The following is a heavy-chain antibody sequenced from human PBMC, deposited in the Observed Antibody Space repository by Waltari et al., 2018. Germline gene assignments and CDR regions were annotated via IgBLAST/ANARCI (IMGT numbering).Heavy chain of an antibody. Sequence: EVQLLESAGGLVQPGEALRLSCAASGFSFMGFAMTWVRQAPGKGLECVESISGSGATPFYADSVKGRFTIVRDNSRDTVYLQMNSLRVDDSAVYYCAKGSRGYTNYFFDSWGQGTLVSVSS. D-gene: IGHD3-16*02. CDR3: AKGSRGYTNYFFDS. J-gene: IGHJ4*02. V-gene: IGHV3-23*01. CDR2: ISGSGATP. CDR1: GFSFMGFA.